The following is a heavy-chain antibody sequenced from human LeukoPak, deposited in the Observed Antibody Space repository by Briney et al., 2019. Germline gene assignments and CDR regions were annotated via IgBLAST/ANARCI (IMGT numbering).Heavy chain of an antibody. J-gene: IGHJ5*02. V-gene: IGHV4-34*01. D-gene: IGHD3-16*01. Sequence: SETLSLTCAVYGGSFSGYYWSWIRQPPGKGLEWIGEINHSGSTNYNPSLKSRVTISVDTSKNQFSLKLSSVTAADTAVDYCARGGDTAAVNSNWFDPWGQGTLVTVSS. CDR3: ARGGDTAAVNSNWFDP. CDR1: GGSFSGYY. CDR2: INHSGST.